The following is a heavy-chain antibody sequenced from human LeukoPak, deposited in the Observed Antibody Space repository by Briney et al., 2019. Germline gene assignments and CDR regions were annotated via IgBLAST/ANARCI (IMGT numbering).Heavy chain of an antibody. Sequence: PSETLSLTCTVSGGSISSYYWSWIRQPAEKGLEWIGRIYTSGSTNYNPSLKSRVTMSVDTSKNQFSLKLSSVTAADTAVYYCARDRGSGWPHYYYYGMDVWGQGTTVTVSS. CDR3: ARDRGSGWPHYYYYGMDV. J-gene: IGHJ6*02. CDR2: IYTSGST. V-gene: IGHV4-4*07. CDR1: GGSISSYY. D-gene: IGHD6-19*01.